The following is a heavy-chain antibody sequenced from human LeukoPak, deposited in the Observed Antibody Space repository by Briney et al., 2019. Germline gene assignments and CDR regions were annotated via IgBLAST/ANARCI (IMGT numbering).Heavy chain of an antibody. Sequence: GGSLRLSCAASGFTFSSYGMHWVRQAPGKGLEWVAFIRYDGSNKYYADSVKGRFTISRDNSKNTLYLQMNSLRAEDTAVYYCAKVAWYYDSSGYYLEYYFDYWGQGTLVTVSS. J-gene: IGHJ4*02. V-gene: IGHV3-30*02. CDR1: GFTFSSYG. D-gene: IGHD3-22*01. CDR2: IRYDGSNK. CDR3: AKVAWYYDSSGYYLEYYFDY.